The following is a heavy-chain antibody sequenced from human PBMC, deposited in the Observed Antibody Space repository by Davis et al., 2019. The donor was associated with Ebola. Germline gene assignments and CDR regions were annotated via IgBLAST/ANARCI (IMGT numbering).Heavy chain of an antibody. CDR3: TTPGGQDSGYDVFDI. D-gene: IGHD5-12*01. CDR1: GYTFLNYY. CDR2: INPSTGIT. Sequence: ASVKVSCKTSGYTFLNYYIHWVRQAPGQGLEWMGIINPSTGITRSAQKFQGRVTVTRDTSTTTVYMDLSSLRSEDTALYYCTTPGGQDSGYDVFDIWGQGTMVTVSS. V-gene: IGHV1-46*03. J-gene: IGHJ3*02.